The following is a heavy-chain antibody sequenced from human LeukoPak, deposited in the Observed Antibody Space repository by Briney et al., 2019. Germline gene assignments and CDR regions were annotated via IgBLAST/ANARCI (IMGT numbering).Heavy chain of an antibody. CDR3: ARDSARYCSGGSCPQGDY. J-gene: IGHJ4*02. Sequence: GGSLRLSCAASGFTFSSYAMHWVRQAPGKGLEWVAVISYDGNNKYYTDSVKGRFTISRDNSKNTLYLQMNSLRAEDTAVYYCARDSARYCSGGSCPQGDYWGQGTLVTVSS. D-gene: IGHD2-15*01. CDR2: ISYDGNNK. V-gene: IGHV3-30*04. CDR1: GFTFSSYA.